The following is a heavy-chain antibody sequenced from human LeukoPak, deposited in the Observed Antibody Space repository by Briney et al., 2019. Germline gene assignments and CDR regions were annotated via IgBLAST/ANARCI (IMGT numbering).Heavy chain of an antibody. CDR3: ARDRMPNFDP. CDR2: IHYSGST. V-gene: IGHV4-59*01. D-gene: IGHD2-2*01. CDR1: GGSFSGYY. Sequence: SETLSLTCAVYGGSFSGYYWTWIRQPPGKGLEWIGYIHYSGSTNYNSSLKNRVTISIDTSKNQFSLKLSSMTAADTAVYYCARDRMPNFDPWGQGTLVTVSS. J-gene: IGHJ5*02.